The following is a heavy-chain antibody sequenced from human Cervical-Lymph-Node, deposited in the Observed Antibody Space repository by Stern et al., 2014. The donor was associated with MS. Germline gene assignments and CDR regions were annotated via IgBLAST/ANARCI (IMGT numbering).Heavy chain of an antibody. D-gene: IGHD1-1*01. CDR1: GYTFTSYD. Sequence: QVQLVQSGAEVKKPGASVKVSCKASGYTFTSYDINWVRQATGQGLEWMGWMNPNSGNTGYAQKFQGRVTMTRNTSISTAYMELSSLRSEAAAFFLGGRKNRRYRYYYGMDVWGQGTTVTVSS. CDR3: GRKNRRYRYYYGMDV. V-gene: IGHV1-8*01. J-gene: IGHJ6*02. CDR2: MNPNSGNT.